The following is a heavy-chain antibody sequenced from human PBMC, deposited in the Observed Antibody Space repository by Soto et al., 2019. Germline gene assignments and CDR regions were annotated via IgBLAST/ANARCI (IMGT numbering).Heavy chain of an antibody. CDR1: GGSISSGNYY. Sequence: QVQLQESGPGLVKPSQTLSLPCTVSGGSISSGNYYWSWIRQHPGKGLEWIGYIYYSGSTYYSPSLKSRVSISVDTSKNQFTLKLSSVTAADTAVDYCASTYYNASSGPFDYWGQGTLVTVSS. CDR2: IYYSGST. J-gene: IGHJ4*02. CDR3: ASTYYNASSGPFDY. D-gene: IGHD3-22*01. V-gene: IGHV4-31*03.